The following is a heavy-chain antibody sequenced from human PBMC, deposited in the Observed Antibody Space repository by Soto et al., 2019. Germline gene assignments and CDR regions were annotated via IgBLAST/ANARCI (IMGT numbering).Heavy chain of an antibody. CDR3: ARALVFSWSGIYYFDY. J-gene: IGHJ4*02. D-gene: IGHD3-3*01. Sequence: SETLSLTCTVSGGSIYSYYWSWIRQPPGKGLEWIGSIYYSGSTNYNPSLKSRVTISIDTSKNQFSLRLSSVTAADTAVYYCARALVFSWSGIYYFDYWSQGALVTVSS. CDR2: IYYSGST. CDR1: GGSIYSYY. V-gene: IGHV4-59*01.